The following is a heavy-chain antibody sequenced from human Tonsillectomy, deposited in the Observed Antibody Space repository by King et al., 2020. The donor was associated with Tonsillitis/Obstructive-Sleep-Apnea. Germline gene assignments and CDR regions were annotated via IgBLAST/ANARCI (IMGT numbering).Heavy chain of an antibody. CDR2: ISYDGSNK. V-gene: IGHV3-30*01. CDR3: ARSGPSVDFWSGYYIDY. D-gene: IGHD3-3*01. J-gene: IGHJ4*02. Sequence: VQLVESGGGVVQPGRSLRLSCAASGFTFSSYAMHWVRQAPGKGLEWVAVISYDGSNKYYADSVKGRFTISRDNSKNTLYLQMNSLRAEETAVYYCARSGPSVDFWSGYYIDYWGQGTLVTVSS. CDR1: GFTFSSYA.